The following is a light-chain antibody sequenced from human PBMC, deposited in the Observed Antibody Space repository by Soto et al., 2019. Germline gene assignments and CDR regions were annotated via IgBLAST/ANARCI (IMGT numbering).Light chain of an antibody. V-gene: IGKV3D-20*02. CDR3: QQRGNWPS. CDR2: GAS. CDR1: QSVSSNY. J-gene: IGKJ4*01. Sequence: EIVFTQSPGTLSLSPGERATLSCRASQSVSSNYLGWYQQKPGQAPRLLIYGASSRATGIPDRFIGSGSGTDFTLTISSLEPEDFAVYYCQQRGNWPSFGGGTKVDIK.